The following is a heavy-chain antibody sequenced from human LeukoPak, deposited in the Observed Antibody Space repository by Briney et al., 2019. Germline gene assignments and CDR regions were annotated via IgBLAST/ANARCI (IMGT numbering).Heavy chain of an antibody. CDR2: IYPGDSDT. CDR3: ARRGYCSGGSCYPNNWFDP. Sequence: ASVKVSCKASGGTFSSYAISWVRQMPGKGLEWMGIIYPGDSDTRYSPSFQGQVTISADKSISTAYLQWSSLKASDTAMYYCARRGYCSGGSCYPNNWFDPWGQGTLVTVSS. J-gene: IGHJ5*02. CDR1: GGTFSSYA. V-gene: IGHV5-51*01. D-gene: IGHD2-15*01.